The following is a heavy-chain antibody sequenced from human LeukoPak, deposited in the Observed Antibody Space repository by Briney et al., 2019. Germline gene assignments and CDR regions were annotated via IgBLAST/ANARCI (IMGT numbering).Heavy chain of an antibody. CDR1: GFTFSGYS. CDR3: ARERYGNYN. J-gene: IGHJ4*02. V-gene: IGHV3-21*04. D-gene: IGHD4-11*01. Sequence: GGSLRLSCTASGFTFSGYSMNWIRQAPGKGLEWVSSFGTRSTSVYHAGSVKGRFAISRDNAKNSLFLQMNSLRAEDTAVYYCARERYGNYNWGQGTLVTVSS. CDR2: FGTRSTSV.